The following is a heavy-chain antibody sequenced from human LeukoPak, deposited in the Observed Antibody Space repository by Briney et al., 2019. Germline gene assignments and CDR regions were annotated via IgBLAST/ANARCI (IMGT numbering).Heavy chain of an antibody. J-gene: IGHJ4*02. D-gene: IGHD5-24*01. CDR1: GGSFSGYY. CDR3: ARGRRHGYNTGLDY. Sequence: SETLSLTCAVYGGSFSGYYWSWIRQPPGKGLEWIGEINHSGSTNYNPSLKSRVTISVDTSKNQFSLKLSSVTAADTAVYYCARGRRHGYNTGLDYWSQGTLVTVSS. CDR2: INHSGST. V-gene: IGHV4-34*01.